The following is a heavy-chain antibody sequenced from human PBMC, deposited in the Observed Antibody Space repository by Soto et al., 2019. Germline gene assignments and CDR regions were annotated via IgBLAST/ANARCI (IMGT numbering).Heavy chain of an antibody. CDR1: GGSISTSRSY. V-gene: IGHV4-39*01. Sequence: SETLSLTCNVSGGSISTSRSYWAWIRQPPGKGLEWLANIFYSGSIYYNPSLASRVTVSVDTSKNEFSLKLRSVTAADTAVYYCARQPTTGDTDLWFDPWGQGTLVTVSS. J-gene: IGHJ5*02. CDR2: IFYSGSI. CDR3: ARQPTTGDTDLWFDP. D-gene: IGHD2-21*01.